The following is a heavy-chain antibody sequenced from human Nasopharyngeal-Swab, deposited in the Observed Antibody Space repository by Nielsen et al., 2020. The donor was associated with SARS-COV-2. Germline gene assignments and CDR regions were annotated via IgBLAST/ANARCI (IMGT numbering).Heavy chain of an antibody. D-gene: IGHD3-22*01. CDR3: ASTPLDSSGYYYACHY. J-gene: IGHJ4*02. CDR1: GFTFSRYT. CDR2: ISYDGSNK. Sequence: GESLKISCAASGFTFSRYTMHWVRQAPGKGLEWVAVISYDGSNKYYADSVKGRFTISRDLSKNTLYLQMNSLRAEDTAVFYCASTPLDSSGYYYACHYWGRGTLVTVSS. V-gene: IGHV3-30-3*01.